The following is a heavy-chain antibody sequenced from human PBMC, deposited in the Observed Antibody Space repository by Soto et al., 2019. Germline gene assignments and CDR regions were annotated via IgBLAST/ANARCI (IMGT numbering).Heavy chain of an antibody. V-gene: IGHV1-69*13. CDR1: GGTFSSYA. J-gene: IGHJ6*02. CDR2: IIPIFGTA. CDR3: ARVAMVRGVHYYYYGMDV. Sequence: SVKVSCKASGGTFSSYAISWVRQAPGQGLEWMGGIIPIFGTANYAQKFQGRVTITADESTSTAYMELSSLRSEDTAVYYCARVAMVRGVHYYYYGMDVWGQGTTVTVSS. D-gene: IGHD3-10*01.